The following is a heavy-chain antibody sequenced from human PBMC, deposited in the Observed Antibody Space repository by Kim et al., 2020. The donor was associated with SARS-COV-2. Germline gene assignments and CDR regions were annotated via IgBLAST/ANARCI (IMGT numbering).Heavy chain of an antibody. CDR3: AKETYTMVRGGIDY. J-gene: IGHJ4*02. D-gene: IGHD3-10*01. V-gene: IGHV3-23*01. Sequence: ADSVKGRFTISRDNSKNTLDLQMNSLRAEDTAVYYCAKETYTMVRGGIDYWGQGTLVTVSS.